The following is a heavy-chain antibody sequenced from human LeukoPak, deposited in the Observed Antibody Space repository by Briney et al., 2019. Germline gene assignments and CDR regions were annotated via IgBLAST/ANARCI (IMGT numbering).Heavy chain of an antibody. CDR3: AKELWAENVVVVPIDY. D-gene: IGHD2-2*01. CDR1: GFTFSSYA. J-gene: IGHJ4*02. Sequence: ESGGSLRLSCAASGFTFSSYAMSWVRQAPGKGLEWVSAISGSGGSTYYADSVKGRFTISRDNSKNTLYLQMNSLRAEDTAVYYCAKELWAENVVVVPIDYWGQGTLVTVSS. V-gene: IGHV3-23*01. CDR2: ISGSGGST.